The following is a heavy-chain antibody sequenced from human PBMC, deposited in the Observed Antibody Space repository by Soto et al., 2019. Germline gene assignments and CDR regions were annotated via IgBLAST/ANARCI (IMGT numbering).Heavy chain of an antibody. J-gene: IGHJ4*02. V-gene: IGHV3-7*03. CDR1: GLTFTDYW. Sequence: PGRSLRLSCVTYGLTFTDYWMSWVRQAPGKGLEWVANIKQDESEKNYLDSVKGRFTISRDNAKNSLYLQMNSLRAEDTAVYYCASDRFRGTYYLRGVTYFFEEWGQGAPVTVSS. CDR2: IKQDESEK. CDR3: ASDRFRGTYYLRGVTYFFEE. D-gene: IGHD1-26*01.